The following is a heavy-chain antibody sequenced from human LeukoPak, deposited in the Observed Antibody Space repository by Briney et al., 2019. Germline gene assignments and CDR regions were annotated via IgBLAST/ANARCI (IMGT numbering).Heavy chain of an antibody. D-gene: IGHD6-19*01. CDR2: IYYSGST. V-gene: IGHV4-61*01. CDR1: GYSISSGYY. J-gene: IGHJ3*02. Sequence: SETLSLTCTVSGYSISSGYYRGWIRQPPGKGLEWIGYIYYSGSTNYNPSLKSRVTISVDTSKNQFSLKLSSVTAADTAVYYCASRIAVAGYAFDIWGQGTMVTVSS. CDR3: ASRIAVAGYAFDI.